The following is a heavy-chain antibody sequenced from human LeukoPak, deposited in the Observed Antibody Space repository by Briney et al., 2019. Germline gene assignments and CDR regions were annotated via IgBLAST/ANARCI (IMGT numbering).Heavy chain of an antibody. D-gene: IGHD1-26*01. CDR1: GFSITTYY. V-gene: IGHV4-59*01. Sequence: SETLSLTCTVSGFSITTYYWSWIRQSPGNGLEWIGQIHSIGSTTYNPSLKSRVTISVDTSKNQFSLHLSSVTAADTAVYYCARDIREVGESHYFDYWGQGTLVTVTS. CDR2: IHSIGST. J-gene: IGHJ4*02. CDR3: ARDIREVGESHYFDY.